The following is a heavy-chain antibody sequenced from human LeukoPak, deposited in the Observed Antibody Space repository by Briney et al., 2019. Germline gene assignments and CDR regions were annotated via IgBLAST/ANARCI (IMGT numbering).Heavy chain of an antibody. Sequence: KASGTLSLTCAVYGGSFSGYYWRWIRQPPGKGLEWIGEINHSGSTNYNPSLKSRVTISVDTSKSQLSLKMSSVTAADTAVYYCTTTTGTTLGLMDYWGQGTLVTLSS. CDR1: GGSFSGYY. CDR2: INHSGST. D-gene: IGHD1-1*01. CDR3: TTTTGTTLGLMDY. V-gene: IGHV4-34*01. J-gene: IGHJ4*02.